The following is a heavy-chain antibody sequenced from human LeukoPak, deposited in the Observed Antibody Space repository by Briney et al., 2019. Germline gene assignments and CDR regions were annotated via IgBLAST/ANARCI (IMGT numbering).Heavy chain of an antibody. V-gene: IGHV1-69*02. J-gene: IGHJ4*02. Sequence: EASVKVSCKASGGTFSSYTISWVRQAPGQGLEWMGRIIPILGIANHAQKFQGRVTITADKSTSTAYMELSSLRSEDTAVYYCATLVNSSTSYFDYWGQGTLVTVSS. CDR2: IIPILGIA. CDR1: GGTFSSYT. CDR3: ATLVNSSTSYFDY. D-gene: IGHD2-2*01.